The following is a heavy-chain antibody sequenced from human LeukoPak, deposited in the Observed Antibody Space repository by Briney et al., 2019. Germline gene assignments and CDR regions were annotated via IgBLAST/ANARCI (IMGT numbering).Heavy chain of an antibody. V-gene: IGHV1-2*02. D-gene: IGHD3/OR15-3a*01. CDR1: GYTFTAYY. J-gene: IGHJ4*02. Sequence: ASVKVSCKASGYTFTAYYIHWVRQAPGQGLEWMGWINPNSGGTNYAQKFQGRVTMTRDTSISTAYMEVSRLTSDDTAVYYCAKVAILIFGDTYDYWVQGTLVAVSS. CDR2: INPNSGGT. CDR3: AKVAILIFGDTYDY.